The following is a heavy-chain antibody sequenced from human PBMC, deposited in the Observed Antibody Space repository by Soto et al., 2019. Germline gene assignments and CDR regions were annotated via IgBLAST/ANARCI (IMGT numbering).Heavy chain of an antibody. V-gene: IGHV1-3*01. Sequence: QVQLVQSGAKVKKPGASVKVSCKASGYTFTSYAMHWVRQAPGQRLEWMGWINAGNGNTKYSQKFQGRVTITRETSASTVYMELSSLRSEDTAVYYCARTSGYYFYDYWGQGTLVTVSS. D-gene: IGHD3-3*01. CDR3: ARTSGYYFYDY. J-gene: IGHJ4*02. CDR2: INAGNGNT. CDR1: GYTFTSYA.